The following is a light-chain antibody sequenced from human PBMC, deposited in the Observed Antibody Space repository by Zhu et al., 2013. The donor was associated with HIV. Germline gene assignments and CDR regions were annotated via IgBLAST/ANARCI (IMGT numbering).Light chain of an antibody. Sequence: EIVLTQSPATLSLSPGEGATLSCRASESVSTYLAWYQQKPGQAPRLLIYGASSRATGIPDRFSGSGSGTDFTLTISRLEPEDFAVYYCQQYGSSPRTFGQGTKV. J-gene: IGKJ1*01. V-gene: IGKV3-20*01. CDR1: ESVSTY. CDR2: GAS. CDR3: QQYGSSPRT.